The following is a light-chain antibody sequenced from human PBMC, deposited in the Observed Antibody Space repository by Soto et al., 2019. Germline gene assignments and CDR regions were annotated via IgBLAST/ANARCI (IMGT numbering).Light chain of an antibody. CDR1: QSVSSSH. V-gene: IGKV3-20*01. J-gene: IGKJ5*01. Sequence: IVLPQSQGTLSLSPGERATLSCRASQSVSSSHLAWYQHKPGQAPRLLIYAASSRATGSPDRFSGGGSGTDFTLTISSLQPDDFATYYCQQYNSYPITFGQGTRLEIK. CDR2: AAS. CDR3: QQYNSYPIT.